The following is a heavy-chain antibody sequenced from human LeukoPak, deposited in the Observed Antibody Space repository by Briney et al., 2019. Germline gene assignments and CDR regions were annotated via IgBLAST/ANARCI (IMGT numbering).Heavy chain of an antibody. J-gene: IGHJ5*02. D-gene: IGHD3-10*01. V-gene: IGHV4-34*01. CDR1: GGSFSGYY. CDR2: INHSGST. CDR3: ATFYGSGSYLT. Sequence: PSETLSLTCAVYGGSFSGYYWSWIRQPPGKGLEWIGEINHSGSTNYNPSLKSRVTISVDTSKNQFSLKLSSVTAADTAVYYCATFYGSGSYLTWGQGTLVTVSS.